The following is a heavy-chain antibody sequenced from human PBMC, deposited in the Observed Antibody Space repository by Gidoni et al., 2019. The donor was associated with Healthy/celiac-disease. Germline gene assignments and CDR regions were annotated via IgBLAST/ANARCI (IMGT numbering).Heavy chain of an antibody. CDR3: ARLPSGSSWYLYFDY. D-gene: IGHD6-13*01. V-gene: IGHV5-51*01. J-gene: IGHJ4*02. Sequence: EVQLVQSGAEVKKPGESLKISCKGSRYSFTSYWIGWVRQMPGKGLEWMGVIYPGDSDTRYSPSFQGQVTISADKSISTAYLQWSSLKASDTAMYYCARLPSGSSWYLYFDYWGQGTLVTVSS. CDR2: IYPGDSDT. CDR1: RYSFTSYW.